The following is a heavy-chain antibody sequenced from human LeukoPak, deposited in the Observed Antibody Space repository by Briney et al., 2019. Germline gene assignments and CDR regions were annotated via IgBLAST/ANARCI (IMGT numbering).Heavy chain of an antibody. D-gene: IGHD3-22*01. CDR2: ISGSGGST. CDR1: GFTFSSYA. Sequence: GGSLRLSCAASGFTFSSYAMSWVRQAPGKGLEWVSAISGSGGSTYYADSMKGRFAISRDNSKNTLYLQMNSLRAEDTAVYYCAKGYYDSSGYYYDHISRSDYWGQGTLVTVSS. CDR3: AKGYYDSSGYYYDHISRSDY. J-gene: IGHJ4*02. V-gene: IGHV3-23*01.